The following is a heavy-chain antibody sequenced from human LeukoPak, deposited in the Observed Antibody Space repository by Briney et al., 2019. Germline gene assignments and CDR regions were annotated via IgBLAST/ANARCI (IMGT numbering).Heavy chain of an antibody. D-gene: IGHD4-17*01. Sequence: SQTLSPTCTVSADSISSGDYYWSWIRHPAGTGLEWIGRTSSSGSTNYNPSLKRRVTISVDTSKNQFSLKLSSVIAADTAVYYCARVVSQYGDYAWIVNWFDPWGQGTLVTVSS. V-gene: IGHV4-61*02. CDR2: TSSSGST. J-gene: IGHJ5*02. CDR3: ARVVSQYGDYAWIVNWFDP. CDR1: ADSISSGDYY.